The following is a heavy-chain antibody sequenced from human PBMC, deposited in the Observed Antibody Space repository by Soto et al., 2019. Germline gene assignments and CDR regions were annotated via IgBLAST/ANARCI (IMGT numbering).Heavy chain of an antibody. J-gene: IGHJ4*02. CDR2: IYWDDDK. CDR1: GFSLTTSGVG. D-gene: IGHD3-3*01. Sequence: QITLNESGPTQVKPRQTLTLTCTFSGFSLTTSGVGVGWIRQSPGKAPEWLALIYWDDDKRYSPSLKSRLNITKDTSKNQVVLTMADLDTADTATYYCAHRVLRTVFGVVTTTAIYFDFWGQGTPVAVSS. CDR3: AHRVLRTVFGVVTTTAIYFDF. V-gene: IGHV2-5*02.